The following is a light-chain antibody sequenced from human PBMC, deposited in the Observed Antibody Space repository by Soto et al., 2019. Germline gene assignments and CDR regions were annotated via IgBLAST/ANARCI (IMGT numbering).Light chain of an antibody. Sequence: QLILSPSSLSASASPRVTSTCRASQGISSYLAPYQQTPGKAHKIPTYAAPPLQSGVPSKFGGTGTGTDFTLTISSLQPEDFATYYCQQLNSYPPITFGQGTRLEIK. CDR3: QQLNSYPPIT. CDR2: AAP. J-gene: IGKJ5*01. V-gene: IGKV1-9*01. CDR1: QGISSY.